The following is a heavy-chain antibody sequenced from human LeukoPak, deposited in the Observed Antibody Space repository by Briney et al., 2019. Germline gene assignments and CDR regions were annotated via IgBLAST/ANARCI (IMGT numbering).Heavy chain of an antibody. V-gene: IGHV3-7*03. D-gene: IGHD3-9*01. CDR2: IKQDGSEK. J-gene: IGHJ4*02. CDR1: GFTFSSYW. Sequence: GGSLRLSCAASGFTFSSYWMSWVRQAPGKGLEWVANIKQDGSEKYYVDSVKGRFTISRDSAKNSLYLQMSSLRAEDTAVYYCARVRGILTGYYYFDYWGQGTLVTVSS. CDR3: ARVRGILTGYYYFDY.